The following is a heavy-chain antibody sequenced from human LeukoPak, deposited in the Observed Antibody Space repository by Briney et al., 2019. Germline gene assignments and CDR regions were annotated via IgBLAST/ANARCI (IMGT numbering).Heavy chain of an antibody. CDR1: GGSISSYY. CDR2: VHYSGTT. J-gene: IGHJ4*02. D-gene: IGHD4-17*01. CDR3: ATGYGDFRVEGRYFYS. Sequence: SETLSLTCSVSGGSISSYYWSWIRQPPGKGLEFIGHVHYSGTTNYNPSLRSRVTISIDTSKKHFFLKLKSVTAADTAVYYCATGYGDFRVEGRYFYSWGQGTLVTVSS. V-gene: IGHV4-59*01.